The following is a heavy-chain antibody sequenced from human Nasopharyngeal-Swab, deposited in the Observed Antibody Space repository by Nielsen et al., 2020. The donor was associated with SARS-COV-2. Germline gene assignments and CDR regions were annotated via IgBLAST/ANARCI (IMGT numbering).Heavy chain of an antibody. V-gene: IGHV3-23*01. D-gene: IGHD6-13*01. Sequence: ESPKISRAASGFTFSSYAMSWVRQAPGKGLEWVSTISGSCSSTYYADSVKGRFTISRDNSKNTLYLQMNRLRAEDTAVYYCAKGDSAAGSSSDYWGQGTLVTVSS. CDR1: GFTFSSYA. CDR2: ISGSCSST. CDR3: AKGDSAAGSSSDY. J-gene: IGHJ4*02.